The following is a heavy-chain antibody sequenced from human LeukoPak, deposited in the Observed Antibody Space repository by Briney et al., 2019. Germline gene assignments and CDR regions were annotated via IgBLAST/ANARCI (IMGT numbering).Heavy chain of an antibody. CDR3: ASRIATAGTWAFDT. Sequence: GGSLRLSCAASGFSVNSNYMSWVRQAPGKGLEWVSVIYSSGSTYYADSVKGRFTISRDNSKNTLHLQMNTLRAEDTAVYYCASRIATAGTWAFDTWGQGTMVIVSS. CDR2: IYSSGST. D-gene: IGHD6-13*01. J-gene: IGHJ3*02. V-gene: IGHV3-53*01. CDR1: GFSVNSNY.